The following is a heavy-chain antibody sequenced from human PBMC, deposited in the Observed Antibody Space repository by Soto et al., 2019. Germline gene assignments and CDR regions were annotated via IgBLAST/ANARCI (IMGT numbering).Heavy chain of an antibody. Sequence: QVQLQESGPGLVKPSQTLSLTCTVSGGSISSGDYYWSWIRQPPGKGLEWIGYIYYSGSTYYNPSLSRRVTISVDTSKNQFSLKLSSVTAADTAVYYGARAPNGDPNWFDPCCQGTLVTVSS. CDR1: GGSISSGDYY. J-gene: IGHJ5*02. D-gene: IGHD4-17*01. V-gene: IGHV4-30-4*01. CDR2: IYYSGST. CDR3: ARAPNGDPNWFDP.